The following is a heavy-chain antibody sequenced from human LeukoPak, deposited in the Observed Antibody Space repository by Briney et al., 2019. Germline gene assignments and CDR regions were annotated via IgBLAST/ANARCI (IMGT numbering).Heavy chain of an antibody. D-gene: IGHD7-27*01. CDR3: ARQVNWDYFDY. CDR1: GGSISSSSYY. CDR2: IYYSGST. J-gene: IGHJ4*02. Sequence: SETLSLTCTVSGGSISSSSYYWGWIRQPPGKGLEWIGSIYYSGSTYYNPSLKSRVTISVDTSNNQFSLKLSSVTAADTAMYYCARQVNWDYFDYWGQGPLVTVSS. V-gene: IGHV4-39*01.